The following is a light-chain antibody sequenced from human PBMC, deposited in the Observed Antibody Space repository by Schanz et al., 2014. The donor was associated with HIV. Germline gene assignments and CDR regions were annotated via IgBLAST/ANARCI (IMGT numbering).Light chain of an antibody. J-gene: IGKJ2*01. CDR2: KAS. CDR3: QQSCTTPNT. V-gene: IGKV1-5*03. CDR1: QDIRAR. Sequence: DIQMTQSPSPLSASVGDRVSITCRATQDIRARLAWYQQKPGKAPNLLISKASTLGGGLPSRFNGSVSGTDFTLTVSSDNPEDCGTYYCQQSCTTPNTFGQGTKRQIK.